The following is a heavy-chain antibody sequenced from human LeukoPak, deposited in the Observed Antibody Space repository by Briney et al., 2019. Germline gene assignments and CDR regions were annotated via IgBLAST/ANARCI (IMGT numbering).Heavy chain of an antibody. D-gene: IGHD2-15*01. CDR3: ARGVYCSGGSCVCLDY. J-gene: IGHJ4*02. CDR2: INHSGST. Sequence: PSETLSLTCTVSGGSISSSSYYWGWIRQPPGKGLEWIGEINHSGSTNYNPSLKSRVTISVDTSKNQFPLKLSSVTAADTAVYYCARGVYCSGGSCVCLDYWGQGTLVTVSS. V-gene: IGHV4-39*06. CDR1: GGSISSSSYY.